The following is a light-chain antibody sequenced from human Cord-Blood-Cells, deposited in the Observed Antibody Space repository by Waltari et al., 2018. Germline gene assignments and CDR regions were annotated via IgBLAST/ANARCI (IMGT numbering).Light chain of an antibody. V-gene: IGKV3-15*01. Sequence: EIVMTQSPATLSVSPGERATLSCRASQSVSSNLAWYQQKPGQAPRLLIYGASTRATGSPARVSGSGSGTEFTLTISSLQSEDFAVYYCQQYNNWPLYTFGQGTKLEIK. CDR3: QQYNNWPLYT. J-gene: IGKJ2*01. CDR2: GAS. CDR1: QSVSSN.